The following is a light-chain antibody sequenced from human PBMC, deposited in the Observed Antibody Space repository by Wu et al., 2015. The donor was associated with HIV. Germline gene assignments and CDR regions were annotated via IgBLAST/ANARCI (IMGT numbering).Light chain of an antibody. Sequence: EVVLTQSPDTLSLSPGERATLSCRASQSLSSSYLAWYQQRPGQAPRLLIYGASSRATGIPDRFSGSGSGTDFTLSISRLEPEDFAVYYCQEFGSSPFGGGTRVEIK. CDR3: QEFGSSP. V-gene: IGKV3-20*01. CDR2: GAS. J-gene: IGKJ4*01. CDR1: QSLSSSY.